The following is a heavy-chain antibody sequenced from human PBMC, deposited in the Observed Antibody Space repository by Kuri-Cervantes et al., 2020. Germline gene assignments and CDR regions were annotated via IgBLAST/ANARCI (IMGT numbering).Heavy chain of an antibody. D-gene: IGHD6-13*01. CDR2: IYYSGST. J-gene: IGHJ4*02. V-gene: IGHV4-59*01. Sequence: SETLSLTCTVSGGSISSYSWSWIRQPPGKGLEWIGYIYYSGSTNYNPSLKSRVTMSVDTSKNQFSLKLSSVTAADTAVYYCARGGAQQLEYWGQGTLVTVSS. CDR3: ARGGAQQLEY. CDR1: GGSISSYS.